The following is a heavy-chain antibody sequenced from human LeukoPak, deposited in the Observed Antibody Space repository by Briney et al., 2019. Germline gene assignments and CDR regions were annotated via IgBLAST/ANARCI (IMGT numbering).Heavy chain of an antibody. D-gene: IGHD3-22*01. CDR2: ISYDGSNK. Sequence: GGSLRLSCAASGFTFSSYAMHWVRQAPGKGLEWVAVISYDGSNKYYADSVKGRFTISGDNSKNTLYLQMNSLRAEDTAVYYCARTRRPTYYYDSSGYYHSGLDYWGQGTLVTVSS. V-gene: IGHV3-30-3*01. CDR1: GFTFSSYA. J-gene: IGHJ4*02. CDR3: ARTRRPTYYYDSSGYYHSGLDY.